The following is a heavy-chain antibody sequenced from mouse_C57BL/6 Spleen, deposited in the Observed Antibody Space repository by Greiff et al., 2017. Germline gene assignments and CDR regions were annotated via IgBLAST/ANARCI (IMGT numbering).Heavy chain of an antibody. V-gene: IGHV1-72*01. Sequence: VKLQQPGAELVKPGASVKLSCKASGYTFTSYWMHWVKQRPGRGLEWIGRIDPNSGGTKYNEKFKGKATLTVDKPSSTAYVQLSSLTSEDSAVYYCARGDYGSSRRGSFDYWGQGTTLTVSS. CDR2: IDPNSGGT. CDR1: GYTFTSYW. D-gene: IGHD1-1*01. J-gene: IGHJ2*01. CDR3: ARGDYGSSRRGSFDY.